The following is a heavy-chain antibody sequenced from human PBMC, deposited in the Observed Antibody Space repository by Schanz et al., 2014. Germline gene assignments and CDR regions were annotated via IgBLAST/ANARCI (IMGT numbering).Heavy chain of an antibody. J-gene: IGHJ5*02. CDR2: INPNSGGT. Sequence: QVQLVQSGTEVKKPGASVKVSCKSSGYTFTDYHIHWVRQAPGQGLEYMGRINPNSGGTNFAQKFQGRVTRTRDTSIXTXYMELSRLRSDDXXVXYCAREGTVIRGLSGWFDPWGQGTLVTVSS. CDR1: GYTFTDYH. V-gene: IGHV1-2*01. D-gene: IGHD3-10*01. CDR3: AREGTVIRGLSGWFDP.